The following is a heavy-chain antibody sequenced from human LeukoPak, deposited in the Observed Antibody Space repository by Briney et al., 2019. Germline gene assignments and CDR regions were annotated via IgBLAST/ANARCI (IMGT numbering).Heavy chain of an antibody. Sequence: GGSLRLSCAASGFTFSSYWMHWVRHAPGKGLVWVSRINSDGSSTSYADSVKGRFTISRDNAKNTLYLQMNSLRGEDTAIYYCAKDGEQQLIRGYFDYWGQGALVTVSS. CDR2: INSDGSST. D-gene: IGHD6-13*01. CDR3: AKDGEQQLIRGYFDY. CDR1: GFTFSSYW. J-gene: IGHJ4*02. V-gene: IGHV3-74*01.